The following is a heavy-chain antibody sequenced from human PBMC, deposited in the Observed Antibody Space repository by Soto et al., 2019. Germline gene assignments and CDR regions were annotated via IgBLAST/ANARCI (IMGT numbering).Heavy chain of an antibody. CDR1: GYTFSNYG. Sequence: ASVKVSFKTSGYTFSNYGITWLRQAPGQPLEWLGWISLYSDGTNYAQKFQGRVSMTTDTSTTTAYMELRSLRSDDTAVYYCARVVPGAEAWYGPWGQGTLVTVSS. J-gene: IGHJ5*02. CDR3: ARVVPGAEAWYGP. D-gene: IGHD2-2*01. CDR2: ISLYSDGT. V-gene: IGHV1-18*01.